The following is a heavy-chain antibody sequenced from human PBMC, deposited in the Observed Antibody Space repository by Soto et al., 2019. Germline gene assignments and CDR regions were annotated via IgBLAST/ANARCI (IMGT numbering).Heavy chain of an antibody. D-gene: IGHD2-15*01. J-gene: IGHJ6*03. CDR2: IIPILGIA. CDR3: ASSLVAAPYYYYYYMDV. V-gene: IGHV1-69*02. CDR1: GGTFSSYT. Sequence: QVQLVQSGAEVKKPGSSVKVSCKASGGTFSSYTISWVRQAPGQGLEWMGRIIPILGIANYAQKFQGRVTITADKSTSTAYIELTSLRSEATAVYYCASSLVAAPYYYYYYMDVCVNGTTVTVSS.